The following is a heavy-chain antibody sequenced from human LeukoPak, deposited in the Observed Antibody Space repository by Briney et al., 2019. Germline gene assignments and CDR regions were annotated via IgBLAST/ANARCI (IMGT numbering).Heavy chain of an antibody. CDR2: ISGSGGST. CDR1: GFTFSSYA. D-gene: IGHD2-15*01. CDR3: SKALLGYCSGGSCSLFDY. Sequence: PGGSLRLSCAASGFTFSSYAMSWVRQAPGKGLEWVSAISGSGGSTYYADSVKGRFTISRDNSKNTLYLQKNSLRAEDTAVYYCSKALLGYCSGGSCSLFDYWGQGTLVTVSS. J-gene: IGHJ4*02. V-gene: IGHV3-23*01.